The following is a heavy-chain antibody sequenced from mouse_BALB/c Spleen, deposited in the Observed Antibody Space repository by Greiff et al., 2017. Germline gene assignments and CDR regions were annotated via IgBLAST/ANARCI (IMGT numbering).Heavy chain of an antibody. Sequence: EVKLMESGAELVRSGASVKLSCTASGFNIKDYYMHWVKQRPEQGLEWIGWIDPENGDTEYAPKFQGKATMTADTSSNTAYLQLSSLTSEDTAVYYCNALGQAWFAYWGQGTLVTVSA. D-gene: IGHD3-3*01. CDR2: IDPENGDT. CDR3: NALGQAWFAY. V-gene: IGHV14-4*02. CDR1: GFNIKDYY. J-gene: IGHJ3*01.